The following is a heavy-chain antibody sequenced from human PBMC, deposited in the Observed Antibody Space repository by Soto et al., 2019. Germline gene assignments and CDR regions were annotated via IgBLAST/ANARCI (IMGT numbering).Heavy chain of an antibody. V-gene: IGHV6-1*01. D-gene: IGHD6-13*01. CDR2: TYYRSKWYN. J-gene: IGHJ6*02. CDR1: GDSVSSDTAA. CDR3: ARGKDSSSHPRGNYYYGMDV. Sequence: SQTLSLTCAISGDSVSSDTAAWNWIRQSPSRGLEWLGRTYYRSKWYNDYAVSVKSRITINPDTSKNQFSLQLNSVAPEDTAVYYCARGKDSSSHPRGNYYYGMDVWGQGTTVTVSS.